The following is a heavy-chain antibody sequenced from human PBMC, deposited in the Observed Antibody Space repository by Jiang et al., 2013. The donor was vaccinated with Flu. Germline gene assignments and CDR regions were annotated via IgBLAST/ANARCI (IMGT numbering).Heavy chain of an antibody. CDR1: GGTSAAMV. Sequence: SVKVSCKASGGTSAAMVSAGCDWPLDKGLSGWDGSALTMVNTNYAQKLQGRVTMTTDTSTSTAYMELRSLRSDDTAVYYCARDLGGYYGSGRLNWFDPWGQGTLVTVSS. CDR3: ARDLGGYYGSGRLNWFDP. V-gene: IGHV1-18*01. D-gene: IGHD3-10*01. J-gene: IGHJ5*02. CDR2: SALTMVNT.